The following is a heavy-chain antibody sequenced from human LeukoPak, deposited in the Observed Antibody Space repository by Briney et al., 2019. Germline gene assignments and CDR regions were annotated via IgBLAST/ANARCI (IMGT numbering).Heavy chain of an antibody. CDR3: ARVVIGYYYMDV. CDR2: IYHSGST. Sequence: SETLSLTCAVSGYSISSGYYWGWIRHPPGKGLEWIGSIYHSGSTYYNPSLKSRVTISVDTSKNQFSPKLSSVTAAGTAVYYCARVVIGYYYMDVWGKGTTVTVSS. D-gene: IGHD2-21*01. V-gene: IGHV4-38-2*01. CDR1: GYSISSGYY. J-gene: IGHJ6*03.